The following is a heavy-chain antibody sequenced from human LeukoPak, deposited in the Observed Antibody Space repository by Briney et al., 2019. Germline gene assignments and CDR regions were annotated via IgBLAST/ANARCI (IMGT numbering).Heavy chain of an antibody. Sequence: GGSLRLSCAASGFTFSSYSMNWVRQAPGKGLEWVSYISSSGSTIYYADSVKGRFTISRDNAKNSLYLQMNSLRAEDTAVYYCARCDSSGYYYARYYYYYMDVWGKGTTVTVSS. CDR1: GFTFSSYS. CDR2: ISSSGSTI. D-gene: IGHD3-22*01. CDR3: ARCDSSGYYYARYYYYYMDV. V-gene: IGHV3-48*04. J-gene: IGHJ6*03.